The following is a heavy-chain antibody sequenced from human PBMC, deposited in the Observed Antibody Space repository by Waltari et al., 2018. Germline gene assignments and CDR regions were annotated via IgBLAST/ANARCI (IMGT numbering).Heavy chain of an antibody. CDR3: ARETDGDSYSNWFDP. Sequence: QVQLVQSGAEVKKPGSSVKVSCKASGGTFSSYAISWVRQAPGQGLEWMGGIIPILGIANYAQKVQGRVTITADESTSTAYMELSSLRSEDTAVYYCARETDGDSYSNWFDPWGQGTLVTVSS. CDR2: IIPILGIA. V-gene: IGHV1-69*04. CDR1: GGTFSSYA. D-gene: IGHD4-17*01. J-gene: IGHJ5*02.